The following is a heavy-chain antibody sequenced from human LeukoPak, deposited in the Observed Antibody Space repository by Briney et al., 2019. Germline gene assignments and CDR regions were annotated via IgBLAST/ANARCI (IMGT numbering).Heavy chain of an antibody. D-gene: IGHD2-15*01. V-gene: IGHV5-10-1*01. CDR3: ARHKEGYCTGGDCYSDFFDYGLDV. Sequence: GESLLILCQTSGYTFANFYVTWVRHMPGETVVWMGRNIPNDSCVNYNPSIQGHVTISSDTSINTVYLHWRSLKASDTATYFCARHKEGYCTGGDCYSDFFDYGLDVWGQGTTVAVSS. CDR1: GYTFANFY. J-gene: IGHJ6*02. CDR2: NIPNDSCV.